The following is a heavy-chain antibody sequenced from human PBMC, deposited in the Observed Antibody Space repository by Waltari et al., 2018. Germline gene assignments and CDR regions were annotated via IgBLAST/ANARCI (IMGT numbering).Heavy chain of an antibody. CDR1: GGTFSSYT. J-gene: IGHJ5*02. Sequence: QVQLVQSGAEVKKPGSSVKVSCKASGGTFSSYTISWVRQAPGQGLEWMGRIIPILGIANYAQKFQGRVTITADKSTSTAYMELRSLRSDDTAVYYCARERNGYCSGGSCYYWFDPWGQGTLVTVSS. CDR3: ARERNGYCSGGSCYYWFDP. V-gene: IGHV1-69*08. D-gene: IGHD2-15*01. CDR2: IIPILGIA.